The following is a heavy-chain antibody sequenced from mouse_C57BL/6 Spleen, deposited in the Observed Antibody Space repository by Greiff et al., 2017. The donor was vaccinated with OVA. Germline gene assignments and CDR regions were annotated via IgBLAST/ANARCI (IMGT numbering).Heavy chain of an antibody. CDR2: ISDGGSYT. CDR3: ARDLDGSSFYYAMDY. D-gene: IGHD1-1*01. Sequence: DVMLVESGGGLVKPGGSLKLSCAASGFTFSSYAMSWVRQTPEKRLEWVATISDGGSYTYYPDNVKGRFTISRDNAKNNLYLQMSHLKSEDTAMYYCARDLDGSSFYYAMDYWGQGTSVTVSS. V-gene: IGHV5-4*01. CDR1: GFTFSSYA. J-gene: IGHJ4*01.